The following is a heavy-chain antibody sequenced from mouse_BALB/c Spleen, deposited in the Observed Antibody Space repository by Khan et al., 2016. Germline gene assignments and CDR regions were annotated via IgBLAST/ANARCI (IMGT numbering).Heavy chain of an antibody. CDR1: GFNIKDTY. V-gene: IGHV14-3*02. Sequence: VQLQQSGAELVKPGASVKLSCTVSGFNIKDTYIHWVKQRPEQGLEWIGRIDPADDNTRYDPKFQGKATITADTSSNTAYQQLSSLTSEDTAVYYCARGVYDYGFAYWGQGTLVTVSA. D-gene: IGHD2-4*01. CDR3: ARGVYDYGFAY. CDR2: IDPADDNT. J-gene: IGHJ3*01.